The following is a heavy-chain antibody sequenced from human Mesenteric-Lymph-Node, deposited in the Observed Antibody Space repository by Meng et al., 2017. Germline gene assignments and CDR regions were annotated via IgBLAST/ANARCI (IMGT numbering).Heavy chain of an antibody. CDR3: ARLWFGERPPDY. CDR1: GGPISSSTYY. CDR2: IYYSGRT. J-gene: IGHJ4*02. V-gene: IGHV4-39*01. Sequence: QLQLQGSGPGMVKHAETRSTTCTASGGPISSSTYYWGWIRQPPGKGLEWIGSIYYSGRTYYTPSLKSRVTMSVDTSKNQFSLKLSSVTAADTAVYYCARLWFGERPPDYWGQGTLVTVSS. D-gene: IGHD3-10*01.